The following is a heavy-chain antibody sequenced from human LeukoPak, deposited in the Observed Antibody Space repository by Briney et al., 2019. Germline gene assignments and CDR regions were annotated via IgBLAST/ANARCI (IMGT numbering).Heavy chain of an antibody. J-gene: IGHJ4*02. CDR3: ARQPVAGTVYYFDY. CDR2: IYYSGST. CDR1: GYSISSGYY. V-gene: IGHV4-61*01. D-gene: IGHD6-19*01. Sequence: SETLSLTCTVSGYSISSGYYWSWIRQPPGKGLEWIGYIYYSGSTNYNPSLKSRVTISVDTSKNQFSLKLSSVTAADTAVYYCARQPVAGTVYYFDYWGQGTLVTVSS.